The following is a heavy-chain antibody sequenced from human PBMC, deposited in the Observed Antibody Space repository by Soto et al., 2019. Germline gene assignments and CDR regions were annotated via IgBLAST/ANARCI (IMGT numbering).Heavy chain of an antibody. CDR2: ISDTGAT. D-gene: IGHD1-26*01. J-gene: IGHJ4*02. Sequence: QVHLQESGPGLLKASETLSLRCVVSGGSISSGGYFWSWIRQPPGKGLEYIGFISDTGATYYNPSFRSRASIPAATSKNQFSVRLPSVTAADTATYYCARSPTPAIAGGYLSNWGPGTLVTVSS. CDR3: ARSPTPAIAGGYLSN. V-gene: IGHV4-31*11. CDR1: GGSISSGGYF.